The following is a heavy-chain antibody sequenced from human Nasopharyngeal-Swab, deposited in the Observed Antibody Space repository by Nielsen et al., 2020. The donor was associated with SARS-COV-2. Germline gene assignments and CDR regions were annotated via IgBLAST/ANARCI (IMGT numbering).Heavy chain of an antibody. D-gene: IGHD6-6*01. CDR1: GGSFSGYY. Sequence: SETLSLTCAVYGGSFSGYYWSWIRQPPGKGLEWIGSIYYSGRTHYNPSLKSRVTISVDTSKNQFSLKLSSVTAADTAVYYCARQEYSSSSSWLEWFDPWGQGILVTVSS. J-gene: IGHJ5*02. CDR3: ARQEYSSSSSWLEWFDP. V-gene: IGHV4-34*01. CDR2: IYYSGRT.